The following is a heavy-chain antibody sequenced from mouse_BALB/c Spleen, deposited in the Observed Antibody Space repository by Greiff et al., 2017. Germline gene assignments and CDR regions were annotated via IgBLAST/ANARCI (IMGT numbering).Heavy chain of an antibody. D-gene: IGHD2-3*01. CDR3: AREWLLAMDY. CDR2: ISSGGGST. J-gene: IGHJ4*01. CDR1: GFAFSSYD. V-gene: IGHV5-12-1*01. Sequence: VQLKESGGGLVKPGGSLKLSCAASGFAFSSYDMSWVRQTPEKRLEWVAYISSGGGSTYYPDTVKGRFTISRDNAKNTLYLQMSSLKSEDTAMYYCAREWLLAMDYWGQGTSVTVSS.